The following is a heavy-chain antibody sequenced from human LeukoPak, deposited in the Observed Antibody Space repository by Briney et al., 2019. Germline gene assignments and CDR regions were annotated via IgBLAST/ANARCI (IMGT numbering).Heavy chain of an antibody. D-gene: IGHD6-13*01. Sequence: QPGGSLRLSCAASGFTFSNFGMHWVRQAPGKGLEWVAAVLYDESKKFYSDSVKGRFSIYRDNSNYTLFVQMHSLRPDDTAVYYCANFDGSSQAFHLWGQGTMVTVSS. CDR1: GFTFSNFG. V-gene: IGHV3-30*18. CDR3: ANFDGSSQAFHL. J-gene: IGHJ3*01. CDR2: VLYDESKK.